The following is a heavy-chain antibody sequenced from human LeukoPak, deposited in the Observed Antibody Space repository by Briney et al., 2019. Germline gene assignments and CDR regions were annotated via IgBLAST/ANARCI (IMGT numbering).Heavy chain of an antibody. CDR2: IFPGNSDT. V-gene: IGHV5-51*01. CDR1: GYSFNMYW. Sequence: GSSLKFSCKGSGYSFNMYWIGWVRQLPGKGLVWMGIIFPGNSDTRYSPSFQGQVTISADKSITTAYLQWSCLNASDTAMYYCARCVSGWRSFDGLDIWGQGTMVTVSS. CDR3: ARCVSGWRSFDGLDI. J-gene: IGHJ3*02. D-gene: IGHD3-10*01.